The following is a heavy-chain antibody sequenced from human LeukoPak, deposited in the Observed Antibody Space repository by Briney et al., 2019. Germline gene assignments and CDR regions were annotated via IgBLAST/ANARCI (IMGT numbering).Heavy chain of an antibody. CDR1: GFTFSSYS. CDR2: ICSSSSYI. J-gene: IGHJ4*02. CDR3: PRPTASLEY. V-gene: IGHV3-21*01. D-gene: IGHD1-1*01. Sequence: GGSLRLSXAASGFTFSSYSMNWVCQAPGKGLEWVSSICSSSSYIFYADSAKGRFTISRDNAKNSLSLQMNSLRPAHTPVYYSPRPTASLEYWGQGTLVTVSS.